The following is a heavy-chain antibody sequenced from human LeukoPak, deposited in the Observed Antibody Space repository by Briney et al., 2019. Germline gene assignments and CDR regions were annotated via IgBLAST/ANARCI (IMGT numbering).Heavy chain of an antibody. CDR1: GYTFTSYY. CDR2: IIPIFGTA. CDR3: ASLYSSGWYYFDY. D-gene: IGHD6-19*01. Sequence: ASVKVSCKASGYTFTSYYMHWVRQAPGQGLEWMGGIIPIFGTANYAQKFQGRVTITADKSTSTAYMELSSLRSEDTAVYYCASLYSSGWYYFDYWGQGTLVTVSS. V-gene: IGHV1-69*06. J-gene: IGHJ4*02.